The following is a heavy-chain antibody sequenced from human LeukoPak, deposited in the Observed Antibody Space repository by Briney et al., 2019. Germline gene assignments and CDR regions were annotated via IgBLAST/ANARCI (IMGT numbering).Heavy chain of an antibody. CDR1: GGSIGSSSYY. D-gene: IGHD3-10*01. J-gene: IGHJ6*03. CDR2: INHSGST. Sequence: NTSETLSLTCTVSGGSIGSSSYYWGWIRQPPGKGLEWIGEINHSGSTNYNPSLKSRVTISVDTSKNQFSLKLSSVTAADTAVYYCARYHMVRGVMRRSYYYMDVWGKGTTVTISS. V-gene: IGHV4-39*07. CDR3: ARYHMVRGVMRRSYYYMDV.